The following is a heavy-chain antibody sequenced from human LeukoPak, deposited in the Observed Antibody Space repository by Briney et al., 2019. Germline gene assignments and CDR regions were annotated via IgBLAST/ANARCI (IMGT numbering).Heavy chain of an antibody. V-gene: IGHV7-4-1*02. Sequence: ASVKVSRKTSGYTFSSYTINWVRQAPGQGLEWMGWINTNTGNPTYAQGFTGRYVFSLETSVSTAYLQISGLTADDTAVYFCGRDPRLGIRGYTYGYIDYWGQGTLVTVSS. D-gene: IGHD5-18*01. J-gene: IGHJ4*02. CDR2: INTNTGNP. CDR1: GYTFSSYT. CDR3: GRDPRLGIRGYTYGYIDY.